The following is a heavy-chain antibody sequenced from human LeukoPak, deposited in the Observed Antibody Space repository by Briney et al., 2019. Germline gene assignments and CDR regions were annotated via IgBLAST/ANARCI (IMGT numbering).Heavy chain of an antibody. J-gene: IGHJ6*02. D-gene: IGHD6-19*01. V-gene: IGHV4-59*08. CDR2: IYYSGST. Sequence: SETLSLTCTVSGGSISSYYRSWIRQPPGKGLEWIGYIYYSGSTNYNPSLKSRVTISVDTSKNQFSLKLNSVTAADTAVYYCARHLAVAGNNYFGMDVWGQGTTVTVSS. CDR1: GGSISSYY. CDR3: ARHLAVAGNNYFGMDV.